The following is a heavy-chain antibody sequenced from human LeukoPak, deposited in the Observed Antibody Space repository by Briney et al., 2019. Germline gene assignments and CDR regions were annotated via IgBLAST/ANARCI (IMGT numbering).Heavy chain of an antibody. CDR2: ISSNGGST. D-gene: IGHD6-13*01. J-gene: IGHJ4*02. Sequence: GGSLRLSCSASGFTFSSYAMHWVRQAPGKGLEYVSAISSNGGSTYYADSVKGRFTISRDNSKNTVYLQMNSLRAEDTAVYYCAKRETIAAAGSSDYWGQGTLVTVSS. V-gene: IGHV3-64*04. CDR3: AKRETIAAAGSSDY. CDR1: GFTFSSYA.